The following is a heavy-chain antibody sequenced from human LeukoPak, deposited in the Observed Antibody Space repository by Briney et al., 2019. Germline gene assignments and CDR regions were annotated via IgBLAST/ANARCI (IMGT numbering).Heavy chain of an antibody. D-gene: IGHD3-10*01. J-gene: IGHJ4*02. V-gene: IGHV3-23*01. CDR2: ITISGATT. CDR1: GFTFSSYA. CDR3: ATYGSGSYYSKAFDY. Sequence: GGSLRLSCAASGFTFSSYAMSWVRQAPGKGLEWVSSITISGATTYYADSVKGRLTISRDNSKTTLYLQMNSLRAEDTAVYYCATYGSGSYYSKAFDYWGQGTLVTVSS.